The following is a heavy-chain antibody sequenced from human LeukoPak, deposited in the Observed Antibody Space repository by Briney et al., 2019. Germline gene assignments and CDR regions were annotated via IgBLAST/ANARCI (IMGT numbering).Heavy chain of an antibody. D-gene: IGHD3-22*01. Sequence: SVKVSCKASGGISSYAVSWVRQAPGQGLEWMGRIIPIFGIANYAQKFQGRVTITADKSTSTAYMELSSLRSEDTAVYYCARQYYYDSSALGAGAFDIWGQGTMVTVSS. CDR1: GGISSYA. CDR3: ARQYYYDSSALGAGAFDI. V-gene: IGHV1-69*04. J-gene: IGHJ3*02. CDR2: IIPIFGIA.